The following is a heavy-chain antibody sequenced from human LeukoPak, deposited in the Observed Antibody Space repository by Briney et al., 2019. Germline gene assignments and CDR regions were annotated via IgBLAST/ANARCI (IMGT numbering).Heavy chain of an antibody. D-gene: IGHD3-10*01. CDR1: GFTIDKYS. V-gene: IGHV3-23*01. CDR2: ISGDGRT. CDR3: AKRVDYSATYHIDY. J-gene: IGHJ4*02. Sequence: PGGSLRLSCAASGFTIDKYSMNWVRQAPGEGLEWVSAISGDGRTFYAESLKGRFTISRDKSKNTVFLQLNSLRVEDTAVYYCAKRVDYSATYHIDYWGQGTLVTVSS.